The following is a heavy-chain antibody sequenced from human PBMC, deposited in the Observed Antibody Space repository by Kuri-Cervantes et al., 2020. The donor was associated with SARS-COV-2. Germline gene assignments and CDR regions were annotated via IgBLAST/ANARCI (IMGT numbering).Heavy chain of an antibody. Sequence: GESLKISCAASGFTFSSYWMSWVRQAPGKGLEWVANIKQDGSEKYYVDSAKGRFTISRDKAKNSLYLQMNSLRDEDTAVYYCARGPRYCSGGSCYWESYYYGMDVWGQGTTVTVSS. J-gene: IGHJ6*02. CDR1: GFTFSSYW. CDR3: ARGPRYCSGGSCYWESYYYGMDV. CDR2: IKQDGSEK. D-gene: IGHD2-15*01. V-gene: IGHV3-7*04.